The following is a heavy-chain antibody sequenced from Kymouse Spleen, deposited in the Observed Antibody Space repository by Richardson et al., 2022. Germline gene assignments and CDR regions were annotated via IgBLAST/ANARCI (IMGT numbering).Heavy chain of an antibody. V-gene: IGHV4-34*01. CDR2: INHSGST. J-gene: IGHJ6*02. CDR1: GGSFSGYY. Sequence: QVQLQQWGAGLLKPSETLSLTCAVYGGSFSGYYWSWIRQPPGKGLEWIGEINHSGSTNYNPSLKSRVTISVDTSKNQFSLKLSSVTAADTAVYYCARGHYYGSGSYNYYGMDVWGQGTTVTVSS. D-gene: IGHD3-10*01. CDR3: ARGHYYGSGSYNYYGMDV.